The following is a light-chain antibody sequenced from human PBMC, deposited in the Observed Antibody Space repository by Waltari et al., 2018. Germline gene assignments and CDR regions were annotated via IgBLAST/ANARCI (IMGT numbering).Light chain of an antibody. CDR2: HAP. CDR3: QQGDSFPPT. V-gene: IGKV1-12*01. CDR1: QDISTW. J-gene: IGKJ1*01. Sequence: EIQMTQSPSSVSASVGDTVTISCRASQDISTWVAWYQQRPGRAPKLLIYHAPSLQSGVPSRLSGSGSGTDFTLTISGLQPEDFGIYYCQQGDSFPPTFGLGTKVEV.